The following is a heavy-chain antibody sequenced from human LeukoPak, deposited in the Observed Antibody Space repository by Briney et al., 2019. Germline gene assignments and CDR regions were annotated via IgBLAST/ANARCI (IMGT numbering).Heavy chain of an antibody. CDR1: GGSISSTYYY. Sequence: SETLSLTCSVSGGSISSTYYYWGWIRQPPGKGLEWIGSIYFSGNTYYNPSLKSRVTISVDTSKNQFSLKLSSVTAADTAVYYCARAVGYYFDNSGPSKTFDYWGQGTLVTVSS. V-gene: IGHV4-39*07. J-gene: IGHJ4*02. D-gene: IGHD3-22*01. CDR2: IYFSGNT. CDR3: ARAVGYYFDNSGPSKTFDY.